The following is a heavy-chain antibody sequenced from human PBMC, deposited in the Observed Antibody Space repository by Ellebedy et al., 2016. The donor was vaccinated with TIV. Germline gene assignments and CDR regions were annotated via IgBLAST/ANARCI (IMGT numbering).Heavy chain of an antibody. Sequence: PSETLSLTCTVSGASISSYYWNWLRQPPGRGLEWLGHIFYNGNTNYNPSLKSRATISLDTSKKQFSLKLTSVTTADTAVYYCATRAYGSGNVDVFDIWGQGTVVTVSS. CDR1: GASISSYY. V-gene: IGHV4-59*01. J-gene: IGHJ3*02. CDR3: ATRAYGSGNVDVFDI. D-gene: IGHD3-10*01. CDR2: IFYNGNT.